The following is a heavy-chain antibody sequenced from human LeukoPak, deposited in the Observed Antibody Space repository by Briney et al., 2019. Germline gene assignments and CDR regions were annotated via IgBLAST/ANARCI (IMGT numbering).Heavy chain of an antibody. J-gene: IGHJ4*02. CDR2: INHSGST. CDR1: GGSFSGYY. V-gene: IGHV4-34*01. D-gene: IGHD1-26*01. CDR3: VRESFSRGGFN. Sequence: PSETLSLTCAVYGGSFSGYYWSWIRQPPGKGLEWIGEINHSGSTNYNPSLKSRVTISVDTSKNQFSLKLSSVTAADTAVYYCVRESFSRGGFNWGQGTLVSVSS.